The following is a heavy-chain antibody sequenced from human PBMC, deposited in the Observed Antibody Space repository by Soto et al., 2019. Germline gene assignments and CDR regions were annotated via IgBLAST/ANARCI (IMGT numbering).Heavy chain of an antibody. V-gene: IGHV4-31*03. J-gene: IGHJ5*02. D-gene: IGHD3-3*01. CDR2: IYYSGST. Sequence: QVQLQESGPGLVKPSQTLSLTCTVSGGSISSGEYHWSWIRQHPGKGLEWIGYIYYSGSTYYNPYLTGRVTISVDTSKNQFSLKLSSVTAADTAVYYCARWWSGSRQGFDPWGQGTLVTVSS. CDR3: ARWWSGSRQGFDP. CDR1: GGSISSGEYH.